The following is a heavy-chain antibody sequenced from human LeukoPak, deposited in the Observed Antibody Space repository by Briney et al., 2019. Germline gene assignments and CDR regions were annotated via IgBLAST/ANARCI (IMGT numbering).Heavy chain of an antibody. CDR1: GYTFTGYY. D-gene: IGHD6-19*01. J-gene: IGHJ4*02. CDR2: INTISGGT. V-gene: IGHV1-2*02. Sequence: AASVKVSCKASGYTFTGYYMHWVRQAPGQGLEWIGWINTISGGTNYAQKFQGRFTMTRDTCISTAYMELSRLTSDDTAVYYCARGREVAGTVGYWGQGTLVTVSS. CDR3: ARGREVAGTVGY.